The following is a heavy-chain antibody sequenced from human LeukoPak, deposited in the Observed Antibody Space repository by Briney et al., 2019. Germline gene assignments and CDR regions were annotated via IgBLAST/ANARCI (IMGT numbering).Heavy chain of an antibody. J-gene: IGHJ4*02. V-gene: IGHV4-38-2*02. CDR2: IYHSGST. CDR3: ARSLNRDLNDY. CDR1: GYSISSGYY. D-gene: IGHD1-26*01. Sequence: SETLSLTCTVSGYSISSGYYWGWIRQPPGKGLEWIGSIYHSGSTYYNPSLKSRVTISVDTSKNQFSLKLSSVTAADTAVYYCARSLNRDLNDYWGQGTLVTVSS.